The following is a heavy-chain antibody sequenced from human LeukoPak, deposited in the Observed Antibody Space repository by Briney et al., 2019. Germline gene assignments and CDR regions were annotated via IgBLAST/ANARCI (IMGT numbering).Heavy chain of an antibody. CDR2: IWYDGSNK. V-gene: IGHV3-33*01. Sequence: GSLRLSCAASGFTFSSYGMHWVRQAPGKGLEWVAVIWYDGSNKYYADSVKSRFTISRDNSKNTLYLQMNSPRAEDTAVYYCARGYSYGLGSYFDYWGQGTLVTVSS. CDR3: ARGYSYGLGSYFDY. J-gene: IGHJ4*02. CDR1: GFTFSSYG. D-gene: IGHD5-18*01.